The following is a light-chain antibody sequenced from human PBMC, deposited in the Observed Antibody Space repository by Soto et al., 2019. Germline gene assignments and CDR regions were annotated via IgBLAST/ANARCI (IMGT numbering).Light chain of an antibody. V-gene: IGLV2-14*03. CDR2: DVS. Sequence: QSALTQPASVSGSPGQSITISCTGTSSDVGGYNYVSWYQHHPGKAPKLMIYDVSNRPSGVSNRFSGSKSGNTASLTISGLQPEDEADYYCSSYTTSNSYVFRSGTKVTVL. J-gene: IGLJ1*01. CDR3: SSYTTSNSYV. CDR1: SSDVGGYNY.